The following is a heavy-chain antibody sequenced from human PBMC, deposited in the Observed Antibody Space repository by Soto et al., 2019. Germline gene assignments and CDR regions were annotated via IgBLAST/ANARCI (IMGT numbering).Heavy chain of an antibody. CDR2: IYYSGST. CDR1: GGSVSSGSYY. V-gene: IGHV4-61*01. CDR3: ARASDEYSSSSDYYYGMDV. D-gene: IGHD6-6*01. Sequence: NPSETLSLTCTVSGGSVSSGSYYWSWIRQPPGKGLEWIGYIYYSGSTNYNPSLKSRVTISVDTSKNQFSLKLSSVTAADTAVYYCARASDEYSSSSDYYYGMDVWGQGTTVTVSS. J-gene: IGHJ6*02.